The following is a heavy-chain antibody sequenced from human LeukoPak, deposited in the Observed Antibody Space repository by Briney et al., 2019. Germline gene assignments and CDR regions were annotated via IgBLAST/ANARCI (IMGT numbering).Heavy chain of an antibody. CDR2: IYSGGTI. Sequence: GGSLRLSCAASGFTFSSYAMSWVRQAPGKGLEWVSTIYSGGTIYYADSVKGRLFISRDTSKTTVYLQMKSLRVEDTAVYYCARAPDSYESGGPLFSYWGQGTLVTVSS. V-gene: IGHV3-23*05. J-gene: IGHJ4*02. D-gene: IGHD3-22*01. CDR1: GFTFSSYA. CDR3: ARAPDSYESGGPLFSY.